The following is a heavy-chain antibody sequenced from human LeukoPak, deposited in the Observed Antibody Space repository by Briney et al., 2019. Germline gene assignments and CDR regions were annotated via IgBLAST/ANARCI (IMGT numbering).Heavy chain of an antibody. CDR3: ARGITVVPGDWFDP. CDR1: GGTFTSYA. D-gene: IGHD4-23*01. Sequence: GSSVKVSCKASGGTFTSYAISWVRQAPGQGLEWMGGIIPIFGTANYAQKFQGRVTITADEPASTAYMELSSLRSEDTDVYYCARGITVVPGDWFDPWGQGTLVTVSS. J-gene: IGHJ5*02. CDR2: IIPIFGTA. V-gene: IGHV1-69*01.